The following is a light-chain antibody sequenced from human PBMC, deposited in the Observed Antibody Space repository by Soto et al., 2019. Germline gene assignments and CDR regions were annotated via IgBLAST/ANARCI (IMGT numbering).Light chain of an antibody. V-gene: IGLV2-14*01. CDR1: SSDVGGYNY. J-gene: IGLJ1*01. CDR2: DVS. Sequence: QSALTQPASVSGSPGQSITISCTGTSSDVGGYNYVSWYQQHPGKAPKLMIYDVSNRPSGVSNRFSGSKSGNTASLTISGLQAGDEADYYCSSYTSSSTPGVFATGTKVTVL. CDR3: SSYTSSSTPGV.